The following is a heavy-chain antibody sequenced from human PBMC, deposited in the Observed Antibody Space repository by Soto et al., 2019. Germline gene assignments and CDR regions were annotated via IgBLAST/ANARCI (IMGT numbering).Heavy chain of an antibody. CDR1: GFTFSSYA. CDR2: ISSNGGST. V-gene: IGHV3-64*01. Sequence: EVQLVESGGGLVQPGGSLRLSCEASGFTFSSYAMHWVRQAPGKGLEYVSAISSNGGSTYYANSVKGRFTISRDNSKNTLYHQMGGLRAEDMAGHDCARVVGSGSYYFYCMDVWGAGTTVTVSS. J-gene: IGHJ6*03. CDR3: ARVVGSGSYYFYCMDV. D-gene: IGHD3-10*01.